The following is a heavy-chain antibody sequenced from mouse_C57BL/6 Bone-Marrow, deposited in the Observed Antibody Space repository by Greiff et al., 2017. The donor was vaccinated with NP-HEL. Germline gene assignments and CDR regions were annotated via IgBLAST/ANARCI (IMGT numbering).Heavy chain of an antibody. Sequence: EVQLQQSGPELVKPGASVKISCKASGYTFTDYYMNWVKQSHGKSLEWIGDINPNNGGTSYTQKFKGKATLTVDKSSSTAYMELRSLTSEDSAVDNCARGNRNDDFDYWCRGNTLTVTA. CDR3: ARGNRNDDFDY. CDR2: INPNNGGT. J-gene: IGHJ2*01. CDR1: GYTFTDYY. D-gene: IGHD2-14*01. V-gene: IGHV1-26*01.